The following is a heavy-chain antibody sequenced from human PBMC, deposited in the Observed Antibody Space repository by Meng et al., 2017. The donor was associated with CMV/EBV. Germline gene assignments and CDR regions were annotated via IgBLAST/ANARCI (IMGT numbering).Heavy chain of an antibody. J-gene: IGHJ4*02. CDR3: AKDGCNRGGSFDY. CDR2: ISSSGSTI. V-gene: IGHV3-11*01. D-gene: IGHD3-10*01. Sequence: GESLKISCAASGFTFSDYYMSWIRQAPGKGLEWVSYISSSGSTIYYADSVKGRFTISRDNAKNSLYLQMNSLRAEDTAVYYCAKDGCNRGGSFDYWGQGTLVTVSS. CDR1: GFTFSDYY.